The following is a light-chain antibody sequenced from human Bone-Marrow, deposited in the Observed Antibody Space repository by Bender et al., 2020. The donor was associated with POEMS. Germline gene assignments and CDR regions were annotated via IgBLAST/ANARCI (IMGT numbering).Light chain of an antibody. CDR3: AAWDDSLSGWV. J-gene: IGLJ3*02. CDR2: DDS. Sequence: SYVLTQPPSVSVAPGQTARITCGGNNIGSNSVCWYQQKPGQAPVLVVYDDSNRPSGVPDRFSGSKSGTSASLAITGLRSEDEADYYCAAWDDSLSGWVFGGGTKLTVL. V-gene: IGLV3-21*02. CDR1: NIGSNS.